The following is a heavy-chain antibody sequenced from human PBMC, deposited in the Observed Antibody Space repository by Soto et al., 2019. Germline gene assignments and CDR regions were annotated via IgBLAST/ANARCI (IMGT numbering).Heavy chain of an antibody. Sequence: ASVKVSCKSSGYTFTGYYMHWVRQAPGQGLEWMGWINPNSGGTNYAQKFQGRVTMTRDTSISTAYMELSRLRSDDTAVYYCAREVGYIGANWLDPWGQGNLVTVSS. CDR2: INPNSGGT. CDR1: GYTFTGYY. J-gene: IGHJ5*02. V-gene: IGHV1-2*02. CDR3: AREVGYIGANWLDP. D-gene: IGHD2-2*02.